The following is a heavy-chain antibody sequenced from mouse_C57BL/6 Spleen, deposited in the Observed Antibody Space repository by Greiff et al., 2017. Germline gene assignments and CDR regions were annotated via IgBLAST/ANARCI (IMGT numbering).Heavy chain of an antibody. CDR2: INYDGSST. CDR1: GFTFSDYY. D-gene: IGHD1-1*01. V-gene: IGHV5-16*01. J-gene: IGHJ4*01. Sequence: DVKLVESEGGLVQPGSSMKLSCTASGFTFSDYYMAWVRQVPEKGLEWVANINYDGSSTYYMDSLKSRFIISRDNAKNILYLQMSSLKSEDTATYDCARGSYGSGCFFYAMDYWGQGTSVTVSS. CDR3: ARGSYGSGCFFYAMDY.